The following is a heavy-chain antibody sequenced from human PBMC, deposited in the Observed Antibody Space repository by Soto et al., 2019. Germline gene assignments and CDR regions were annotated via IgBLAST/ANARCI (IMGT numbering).Heavy chain of an antibody. D-gene: IGHD2-21*01. V-gene: IGHV5-51*01. CDR2: IYPGDSDT. Sequence: PGESLKISCTSSGYSFTSYCIAWVRHKPVQGLEWLGFIYPGDSDTRRSPSFHGQGTISADRSTNTAYLQFNSLKASDTASYYLAPFPRGHEHPAYVGFDAWRQGSPVGVSS. J-gene: IGHJ5*02. CDR1: GYSFTSYC. CDR3: APFPRGHEHPAYVGFDA.